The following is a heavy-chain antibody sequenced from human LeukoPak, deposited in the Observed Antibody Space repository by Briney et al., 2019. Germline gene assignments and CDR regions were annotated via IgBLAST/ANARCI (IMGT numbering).Heavy chain of an antibody. CDR1: GFTVSSNY. D-gene: IGHD3-16*01. CDR3: ARGGGLDV. CDR2: INHNGNVN. J-gene: IGHJ6*02. V-gene: IGHV3-7*03. Sequence: PGGSLRLSCAASGFTVSSNYMSWARQAPGKGLEWVASINHNGNVNYYVDSVKRRFTISRDNAKNSLYLQMSNLRAEDTAVYFCARGGGLDVWGQGATVTVSS.